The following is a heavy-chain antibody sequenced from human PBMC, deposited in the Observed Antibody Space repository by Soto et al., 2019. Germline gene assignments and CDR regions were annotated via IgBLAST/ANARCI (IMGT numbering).Heavy chain of an antibody. J-gene: IGHJ4*02. CDR3: AHKGPEDWPLDY. Sequence: ASVKVSCTASGYAFTDYYMHWVRQAPGQGLEWMGWINPNSGGTNYAQKFQGWVTITKDTSKNQVVLTMTNMDPMDTGTYYCAHKGPEDWPLDYWGQGTLVTVSS. CDR2: INPNSGGT. D-gene: IGHD3-9*01. CDR1: GYAFTDYY. V-gene: IGHV1-2*04.